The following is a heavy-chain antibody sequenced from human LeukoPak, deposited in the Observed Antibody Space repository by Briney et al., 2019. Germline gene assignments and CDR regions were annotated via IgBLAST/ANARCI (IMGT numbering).Heavy chain of an antibody. Sequence: GGSLRLSCAASGFTFTTYGMSWVRQAPGKGLEWCSTISGGGSSTYYADSARGRFTISRDNYKNTLSLQMNSLRAEDTAIYYCAKSRSDWTHFDYWGQGTLVTVSS. J-gene: IGHJ4*02. CDR3: AKSRSDWTHFDY. V-gene: IGHV3-23*01. CDR2: ISGGGSST. CDR1: GFTFTTYG. D-gene: IGHD1-26*01.